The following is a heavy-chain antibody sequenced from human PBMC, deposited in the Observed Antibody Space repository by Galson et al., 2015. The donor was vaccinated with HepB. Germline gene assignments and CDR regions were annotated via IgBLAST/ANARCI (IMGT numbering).Heavy chain of an antibody. CDR3: HFYYYGMDV. CDR2: IYWDDDK. D-gene: IGHD3-3*02. CDR1: GFSLSTSGVG. V-gene: IGHV2-5*02. J-gene: IGHJ6*02. Sequence: PALVKPTQTLTLTCTFSGFSLSTSGVGVGWIRPPPGKALEWLALIYWDDDKRYSPSLKSRLTITKDTSKNQVVLTMTNMDPVDTATYYCHFYYYGMDVWGQGTTVTVSS.